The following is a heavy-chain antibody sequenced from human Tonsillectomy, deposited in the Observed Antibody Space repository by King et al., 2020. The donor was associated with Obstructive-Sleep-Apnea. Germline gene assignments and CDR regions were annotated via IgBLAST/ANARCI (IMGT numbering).Heavy chain of an antibody. V-gene: IGHV3-23*04. Sequence: VQLVESGGGLVQPGGSLRLSCVASGFTFSDYAMSWVRQAPGKGLEWVSGITGSGGSTHYAESVKGRFTISRDNSKNTLYLEMNSLRDEETAVYYCARTFILEWSDAFDIWGQGTMVTVSS. CDR2: ITGSGGST. J-gene: IGHJ3*02. CDR1: GFTFSDYA. CDR3: ARTFILEWSDAFDI. D-gene: IGHD3-3*01.